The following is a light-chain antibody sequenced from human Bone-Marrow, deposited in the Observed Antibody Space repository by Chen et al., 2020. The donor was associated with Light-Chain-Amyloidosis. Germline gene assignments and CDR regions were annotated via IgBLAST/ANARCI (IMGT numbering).Light chain of an antibody. Sequence: SYVLTQPSSVSAAPGQTATTACGGNNIASTSVHWYQQTPGQAPLLVVYDDSDRPSGIPERLSGSNSGNTATLTISRVEAGDEADYYCQVWDRSSDRPVFGGGTKLTVL. V-gene: IGLV3-21*02. CDR3: QVWDRSSDRPV. CDR2: DDS. CDR1: NIASTS. J-gene: IGLJ3*02.